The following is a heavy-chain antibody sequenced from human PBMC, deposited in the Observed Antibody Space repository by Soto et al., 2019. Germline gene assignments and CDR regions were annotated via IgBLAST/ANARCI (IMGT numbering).Heavy chain of an antibody. V-gene: IGHV4-31*03. CDR3: ARVWGGSSFSCMDV. Sequence: SETLSLTCTVSGGSISSGGYYWSWIRQHPGKGLEWIGYIYYSGSTYYNPSLKSRVTISVDTSKNQFSLKLTSVTASDTAVYYCARVWGGSSFSCMDVWGQGTTVTVSS. CDR1: GGSISSGGYY. CDR2: IYYSGST. J-gene: IGHJ6*02. D-gene: IGHD6-13*01.